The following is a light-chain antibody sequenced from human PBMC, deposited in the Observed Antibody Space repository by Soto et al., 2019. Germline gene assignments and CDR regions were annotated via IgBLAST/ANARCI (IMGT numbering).Light chain of an antibody. J-gene: IGKJ5*01. CDR3: QQYSNWPIT. V-gene: IGKV3-11*01. CDR1: QSVSSY. CDR2: DAS. Sequence: ILMTQSPATPSGSGWETATLHRGASQSVSSYLAWYQQKPGQAPRLLIYDASNRATGIPDRFSGSGSGTDFTLTFSSLEPEDFAVYYCQQYSNWPITFGQGTRLEI.